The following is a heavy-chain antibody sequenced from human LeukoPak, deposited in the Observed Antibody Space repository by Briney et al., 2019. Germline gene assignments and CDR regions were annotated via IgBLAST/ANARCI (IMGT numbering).Heavy chain of an antibody. CDR2: ISYDGSNK. J-gene: IGHJ6*02. CDR3: AKTLVFGVVIISYFHYGMDV. D-gene: IGHD3-3*01. CDR1: GFTFSYYA. V-gene: IGHV3-30-3*02. Sequence: PGGSLRLSCAASGFTFSYYAMHWVRQAPGKGLEWVAVISYDGSNKYYADSVKGRFTISRDNSKNTLFLQMNSLRAEDTAVYYCAKTLVFGVVIISYFHYGMDVWGPGTTVTVSS.